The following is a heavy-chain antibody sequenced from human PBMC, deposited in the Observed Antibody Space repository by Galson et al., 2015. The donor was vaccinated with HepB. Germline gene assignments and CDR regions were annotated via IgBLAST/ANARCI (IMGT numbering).Heavy chain of an antibody. Sequence: SVKVSCKASGNTFTSYGFSWVRQAPGQGLEWMGWISAYNGYTDYAQKLQGRVTMTTDTSTSTAYMELRSLRYDDTAVYYCARDRGSTHYYGMDVWGQGTTVTVSS. CDR2: ISAYNGYT. D-gene: IGHD2-2*01. J-gene: IGHJ6*02. CDR1: GNTFTSYG. V-gene: IGHV1-18*01. CDR3: ARDRGSTHYYGMDV.